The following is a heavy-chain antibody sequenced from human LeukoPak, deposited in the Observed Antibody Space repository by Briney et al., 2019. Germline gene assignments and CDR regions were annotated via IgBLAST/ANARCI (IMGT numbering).Heavy chain of an antibody. V-gene: IGHV4-59*08. D-gene: IGHD1-1*01. CDR2: IFYTRAT. J-gene: IGHJ5*02. CDR3: ARHDDYPGFGRGFDP. CDR1: GGSIRNYY. Sequence: PSETLSLTCSVAGGSIRNYYWSWIRQPPQKGLEWIGYIFYTRATTYSPSLESRVFISVDTSKNQLSLKLTSVTAADTAIYYCARHDDYPGFGRGFDPWGQGTLVIVSS.